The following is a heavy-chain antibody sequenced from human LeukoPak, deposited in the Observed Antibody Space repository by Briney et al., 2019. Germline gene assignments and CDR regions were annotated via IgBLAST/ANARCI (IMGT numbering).Heavy chain of an antibody. J-gene: IGHJ4*02. CDR1: GGSFRSSSYY. CDR3: ARGRTMVRGVISDDY. D-gene: IGHD3-10*01. V-gene: IGHV4-39*07. Sequence: PSETLSLTCTVSGGSFRSSSYYWGWIRQTPGKGLEWIGCIYYSGSTYYNPSLKSRVTISVDTSKNQFSLKLSSVTAADTAVYYCARGRTMVRGVISDDYWGQGTLVTVSS. CDR2: IYYSGST.